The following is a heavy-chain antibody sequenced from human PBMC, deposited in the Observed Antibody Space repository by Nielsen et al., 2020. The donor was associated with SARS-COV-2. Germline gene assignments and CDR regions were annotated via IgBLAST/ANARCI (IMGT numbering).Heavy chain of an antibody. Sequence: SETLSLTCTVSGGSITSYYWSWIRQHPGKGLEWIGYIYYSGSTYYNPSLKSRVTISVDTSKNQFSLKLSSVTAADTAVYYCARLRGGTYYTNFDYWGQGTLVTVSS. CDR1: GGSITSYY. J-gene: IGHJ4*02. V-gene: IGHV4-59*06. CDR2: IYYSGST. CDR3: ARLRGGTYYTNFDY. D-gene: IGHD1-26*01.